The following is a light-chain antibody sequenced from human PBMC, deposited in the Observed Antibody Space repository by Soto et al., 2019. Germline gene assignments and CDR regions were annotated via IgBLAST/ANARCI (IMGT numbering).Light chain of an antibody. Sequence: QSVLTQPPSVSGAPGQRVTVSCTGSSSNIGAGYDLHWYQQLPGTAPKLLIYGNSNRPSGVPDRFSGSKSGTSASLAITGLQAEDEADYYCQSYDTSLRGWVFGGGTKLIVL. CDR1: SSNIGAGYD. CDR2: GNS. CDR3: QSYDTSLRGWV. V-gene: IGLV1-40*01. J-gene: IGLJ3*02.